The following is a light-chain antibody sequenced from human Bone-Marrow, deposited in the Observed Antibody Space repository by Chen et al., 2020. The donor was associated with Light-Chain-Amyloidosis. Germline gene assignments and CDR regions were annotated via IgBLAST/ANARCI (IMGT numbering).Light chain of an antibody. V-gene: IGKV1-5*01. CDR3: QQXDGFSYT. Sequence: IQXXXSPSTLSAXVGDRXXIPXQXSQXXXNWXXWYXXKPGXXPKLXXSYASTLESGIPSRFXXXGSXXXFTXXISSXXPDDXXTYXCQQXDGFSYTFGQGTKLGIK. J-gene: IGKJ2*01. CDR2: YAS. CDR1: QXXXNW.